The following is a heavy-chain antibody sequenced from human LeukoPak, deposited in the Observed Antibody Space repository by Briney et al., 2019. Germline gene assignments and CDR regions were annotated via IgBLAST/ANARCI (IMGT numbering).Heavy chain of an antibody. V-gene: IGHV3-23*01. D-gene: IGHD3-10*01. CDR3: AKAVPYYYGSGSYNPLDY. CDR2: ISGSGGST. J-gene: IGHJ4*02. Sequence: GGSLRLSCAASGVTFSSYAMSWVRQAPGKGLEWVSAISGSGGSTYYADSVKGRFTISRDNSKNTLYLQMNSLRAEDTAVYYCAKAVPYYYGSGSYNPLDYWGQGTLVTVSS. CDR1: GVTFSSYA.